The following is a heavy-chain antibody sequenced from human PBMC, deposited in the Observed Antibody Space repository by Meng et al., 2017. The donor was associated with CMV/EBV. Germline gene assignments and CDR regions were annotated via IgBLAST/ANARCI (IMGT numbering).Heavy chain of an antibody. Sequence: QVQLVQSGAEGKKPGASVKVSCKASCYTFTSYGISWVRQAPGQGIGWMGWISAYNGNTNYAQKLQGRVTMTTDTSTSTAYMELRSLRSDDTAVYYCARDSYYYDSSGYDWFDPWGQGTLVTVSS. CDR1: CYTFTSYG. J-gene: IGHJ5*02. CDR3: ARDSYYYDSSGYDWFDP. CDR2: ISAYNGNT. V-gene: IGHV1-18*01. D-gene: IGHD3-22*01.